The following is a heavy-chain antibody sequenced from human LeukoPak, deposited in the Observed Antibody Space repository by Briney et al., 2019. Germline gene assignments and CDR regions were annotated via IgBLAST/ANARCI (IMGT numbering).Heavy chain of an antibody. CDR1: GGSISSSSYY. CDR2: IYYSGST. V-gene: IGHV4-39*01. Sequence: KPSETLSLTCTVSGGSISSSSYYWGWIRQPPGKGLVWIGSIYYSGSTYYNPSLKSRVTISVATSKNQFSLKLSSVTAADTAVYYCARHRRDYYDSSGYYYVGFDYWGQGTLVTVSS. CDR3: ARHRRDYYDSSGYYYVGFDY. D-gene: IGHD3-22*01. J-gene: IGHJ4*02.